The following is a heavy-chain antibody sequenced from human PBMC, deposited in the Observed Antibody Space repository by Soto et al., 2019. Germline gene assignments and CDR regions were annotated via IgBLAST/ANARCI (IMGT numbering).Heavy chain of an antibody. CDR3: ARVLNVNRYYYDSSGYYLGGMDV. Sequence: SVKVSCKASGGTFSSYAISWVRQAPGQGLEWMGGIIPIFGTASYAQKFQGRVTITADESTSTAYMELSSLRSEDTAVYYCARVLNVNRYYYDSSGYYLGGMDVWGQGTTVTVSS. J-gene: IGHJ6*02. D-gene: IGHD3-22*01. CDR2: IIPIFGTA. V-gene: IGHV1-69*13. CDR1: GGTFSSYA.